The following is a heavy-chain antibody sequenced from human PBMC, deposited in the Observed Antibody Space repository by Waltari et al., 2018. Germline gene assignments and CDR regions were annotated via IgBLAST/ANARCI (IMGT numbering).Heavy chain of an antibody. CDR3: AREPSGSYSPYYFDY. CDR2: IYYSWST. D-gene: IGHD1-26*01. J-gene: IGHJ4*02. V-gene: IGHV4-59*01. CDR1: GVSISRYH. Sequence: QVQLQEPAPGLAQPSEPLSLTSPASGVSISRYHWSWIRQPPGKGLEWIGYIYYSWSTNYNPSLKSRVTISVDTSKNQFSLKLSSVTAADTAVYYCAREPSGSYSPYYFDYWGQGTLVTVSS.